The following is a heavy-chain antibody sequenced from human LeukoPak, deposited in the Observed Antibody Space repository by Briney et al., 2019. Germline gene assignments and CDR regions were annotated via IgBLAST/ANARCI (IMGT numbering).Heavy chain of an antibody. CDR2: ISYDGSNK. V-gene: IGHV3-30*18. D-gene: IGHD3-10*01. CDR3: AKDRRITMVRGVIPHFDY. J-gene: IGHJ4*02. Sequence: GGSMRLSCAASGVTFSSYGMHWVRQAPGKGLEWVAVISYDGSNKYYADSVKGRFTISRDNSKNTLYLQMNSLRAEDTAVYYCAKDRRITMVRGVIPHFDYWGQGTLVTVSS. CDR1: GVTFSSYG.